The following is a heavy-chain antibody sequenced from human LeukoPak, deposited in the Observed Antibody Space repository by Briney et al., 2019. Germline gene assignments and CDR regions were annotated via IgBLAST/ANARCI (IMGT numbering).Heavy chain of an antibody. CDR3: ARTPTIYYDSSGGDWYFDL. CDR2: INPSGGST. V-gene: IGHV1-46*01. J-gene: IGHJ2*01. D-gene: IGHD3-22*01. CDR1: GYTFTSYY. Sequence: GASVKVSCKASGYTFTSYYMHWVRQAPGQGLEWMGIINPSGGSTSYAQKFQGRVTMTRDTSTSTVYMELSSLRSDDTAVYYCARTPTIYYDSSGGDWYFDLWGRGTLVTVSS.